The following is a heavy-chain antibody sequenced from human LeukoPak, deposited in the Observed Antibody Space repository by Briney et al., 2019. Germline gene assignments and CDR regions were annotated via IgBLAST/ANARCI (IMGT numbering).Heavy chain of an antibody. D-gene: IGHD1-26*01. CDR1: GGSNNNYY. V-gene: IGHV4-59*01. CDR3: AREKWGGHYMEV. CDR2: IYYSGST. Sequence: NPSDTQTLPCSVSGGSNNNYYWIWIPQPPGKGLEWIGYIYYSGSTKHSPSLKNLVPLPVDPSKNQFSLKLNSLTAADTAVIYCAREKWGGHYMEVWGKGTTVTVSS. J-gene: IGHJ6*03.